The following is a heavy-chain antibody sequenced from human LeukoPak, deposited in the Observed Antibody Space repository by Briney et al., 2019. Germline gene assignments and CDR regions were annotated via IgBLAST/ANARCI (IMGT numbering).Heavy chain of an antibody. CDR3: ARDAAYSSGSRGRFDP. CDR2: ISGSGGST. V-gene: IGHV3-23*01. J-gene: IGHJ5*02. Sequence: AGGSLRLSCAASGFTFSSYAMSWVRQAPWKGLEWVSSISGSGGSTYYADSVKGRFTISRDNSKNTLYLQMNSLRAEDTAVYYCARDAAYSSGSRGRFDPWGQGTLVTVSS. CDR1: GFTFSSYA. D-gene: IGHD6-19*01.